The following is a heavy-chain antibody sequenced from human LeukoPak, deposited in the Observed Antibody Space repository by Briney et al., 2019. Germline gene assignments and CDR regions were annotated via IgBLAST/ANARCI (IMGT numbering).Heavy chain of an antibody. J-gene: IGHJ4*02. V-gene: IGHV3-33*01. CDR3: ARDRLYGIAEAEVFDY. CDR1: GFTFSSYG. Sequence: PGGSLRLSCAASGFTFSSYGMHWVRQAPGKGLEWVAVIWYDGSNKYYADSVKGRFTISRDNSKNTLYLQMNSLRAEDTAVYYCARDRLYGIAEAEVFDYWGQGTLVTVSS. CDR2: IWYDGSNK. D-gene: IGHD6-13*01.